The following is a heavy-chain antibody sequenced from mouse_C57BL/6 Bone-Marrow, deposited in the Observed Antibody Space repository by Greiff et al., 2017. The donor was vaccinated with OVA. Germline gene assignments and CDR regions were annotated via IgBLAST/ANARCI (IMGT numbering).Heavy chain of an antibody. J-gene: IGHJ4*01. V-gene: IGHV1-54*01. Sequence: VKVVESGAELVRPGTSVKVSCKASGYAFTNYLIEWVKQRPGQGLEWIGVINPGSGGTNYNEKFKGKATLTADKSSSTAYMQLSSLTSEDSAVYFCARWSWLTVFYAMDYWGQGTSVTVSS. CDR2: INPGSGGT. CDR1: GYAFTNYL. CDR3: ARWSWLTVFYAMDY. D-gene: IGHD4-1*01.